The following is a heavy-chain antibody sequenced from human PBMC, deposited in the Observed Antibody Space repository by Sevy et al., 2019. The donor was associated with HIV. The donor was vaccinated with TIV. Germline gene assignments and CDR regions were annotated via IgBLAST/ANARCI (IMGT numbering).Heavy chain of an antibody. Sequence: GGSLRLSCAASGFTFSKYSMSWVRQPPGKGLEWVSTLSFGCGGIKYADSVKGRFTISRDNSKSSVYLQMNNLRPEDTAVEYCGGEGCTKAHDYWGQGTLVTVSS. CDR3: GGEGCTKAHDY. V-gene: IGHV3-23*01. CDR2: LSFGCGGI. D-gene: IGHD2-8*01. J-gene: IGHJ4*02. CDR1: GFTFSKYS.